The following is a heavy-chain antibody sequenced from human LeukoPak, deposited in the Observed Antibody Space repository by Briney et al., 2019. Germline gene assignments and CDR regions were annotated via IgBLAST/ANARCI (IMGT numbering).Heavy chain of an antibody. D-gene: IGHD1-26*01. CDR3: ARGWELLSLDY. V-gene: IGHV4-30-2*01. CDR2: IYHSGST. CDR1: GGSISSGGYY. J-gene: IGHJ4*02. Sequence: SETLSLTCTVSGGSISSGGYYWSWIRQPPGKGLEWIGYIYHSGSTYYNPSLKSRVTISVDRSKNQFSLKLSSVTAADTAVYYCARGWELLSLDYWGQGTLVTVSS.